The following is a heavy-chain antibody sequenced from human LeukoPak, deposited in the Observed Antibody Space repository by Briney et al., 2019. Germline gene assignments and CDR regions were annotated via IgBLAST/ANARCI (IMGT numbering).Heavy chain of an antibody. V-gene: IGHV3-23*01. CDR3: AKDQWNSGSRNFDY. CDR2: ISGSGGST. Sequence: GGSLRLSCAASGFTFSSYAMSWVRQAPGKGLEWVSAISGSGGSTYYADSVKGRFTISRDNSKNTLYLQMNSLRADDTAVYYCAKDQWNSGSRNFDYWGQGTLVTVSS. D-gene: IGHD5-12*01. CDR1: GFTFSSYA. J-gene: IGHJ4*02.